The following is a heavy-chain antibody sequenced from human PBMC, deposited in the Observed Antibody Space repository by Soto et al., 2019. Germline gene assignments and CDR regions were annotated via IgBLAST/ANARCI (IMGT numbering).Heavy chain of an antibody. Sequence: QVQLVQSGAEVKKPGASVKVSCKASGYTFTSYGISWVRQAPGQGLEWMGWISAYNGNTNYAQKLQGRVTMTTDTYTSTAYMELRSLRSDDTAVYYCARDWLHHNLAYGMDVWGQGTTVTVSS. CDR2: ISAYNGNT. D-gene: IGHD1-20*01. CDR1: GYTFTSYG. J-gene: IGHJ6*02. V-gene: IGHV1-18*01. CDR3: ARDWLHHNLAYGMDV.